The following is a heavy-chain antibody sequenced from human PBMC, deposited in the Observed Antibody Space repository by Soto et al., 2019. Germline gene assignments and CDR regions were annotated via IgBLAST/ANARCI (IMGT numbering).Heavy chain of an antibody. CDR2: IIPIFGTA. CDR3: ARERGVLLWFGEPYYYGMDV. V-gene: IGHV1-69*06. CDR1: GGTFSSYA. Sequence: GASVKVSCKASGGTFSSYAISWVRQAPGQGLEWMGGIIPIFGTANYAQKFQGRVTITADKSTSTAYMELSSLRSEDTAVYYCARERGVLLWFGEPYYYGMDVWGQGTTVTVSS. J-gene: IGHJ6*02. D-gene: IGHD3-10*01.